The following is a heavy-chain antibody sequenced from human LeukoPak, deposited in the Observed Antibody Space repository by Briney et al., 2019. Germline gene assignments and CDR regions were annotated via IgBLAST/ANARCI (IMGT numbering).Heavy chain of an antibody. CDR3: ARDRVGSGWPRPWYFEF. CDR1: GYTFTGYY. D-gene: IGHD6-19*01. V-gene: IGHV1-2*02. CDR2: INPNTGAT. J-gene: IGHJ4*02. Sequence: GASVKVSCKPSGYTFTGYYLHWVRQAPGQGLEWMGWINPNTGATIYAEKFQGRVTMTRDTSIDTAYMEMRSLRSDDTAVYYCARDRVGSGWPRPWYFEFRGQGTLITVSS.